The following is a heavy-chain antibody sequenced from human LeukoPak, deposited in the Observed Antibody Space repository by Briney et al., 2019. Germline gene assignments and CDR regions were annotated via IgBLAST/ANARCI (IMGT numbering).Heavy chain of an antibody. CDR3: AKENWYLYNDNWYKTWFDP. V-gene: IGHV3-30*02. CDR2: IRYDGSQK. Sequence: PGGSLRLSCGASGFTFSSCGMHWVRQAPGKGLEWVAFIRYDGSQKYYADSVKGRFTISRDNSKNTLHLQMNSLRAEDTAIYYCAKENWYLYNDNWYKTWFDPWGQGTLVTVSS. CDR1: GFTFSSCG. D-gene: IGHD1/OR15-1a*01. J-gene: IGHJ5*02.